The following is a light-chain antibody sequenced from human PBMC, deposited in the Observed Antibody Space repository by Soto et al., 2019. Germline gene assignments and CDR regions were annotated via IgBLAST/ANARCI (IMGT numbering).Light chain of an antibody. CDR2: EVS. V-gene: IGLV2-14*01. CDR3: SSYGSTSTRYV. CDR1: SSDVGGYNY. J-gene: IGLJ1*01. Sequence: QSALTQPASVSGSPGQSITISRTGTSSDVGGYNYVSWYQQHPGKAPKLMIYEVSNRPSGVSNRFSGSKSANTASLTISGLQAEDEADYFCSSYGSTSTRYVFGTGTKLTVL.